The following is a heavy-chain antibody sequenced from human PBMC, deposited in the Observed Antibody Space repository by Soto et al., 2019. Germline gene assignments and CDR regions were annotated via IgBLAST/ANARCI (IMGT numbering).Heavy chain of an antibody. D-gene: IGHD3-22*01. J-gene: IGHJ3*02. CDR3: ASSNFQWGDSSGYYAYDAFDI. CDR1: GFTFSSYA. CDR2: ISYDGSNK. Sequence: QVQLVESGGGVVQPGRSLRLSCAASGFTFSSYAMHWVRQAPGKGLEWVAVISYDGSNKYYEDSVKGRFTIYRDNSKNTLYLQMNSLRAEDTAVYYCASSNFQWGDSSGYYAYDAFDIWGQGTMVTVSS. V-gene: IGHV3-30-3*01.